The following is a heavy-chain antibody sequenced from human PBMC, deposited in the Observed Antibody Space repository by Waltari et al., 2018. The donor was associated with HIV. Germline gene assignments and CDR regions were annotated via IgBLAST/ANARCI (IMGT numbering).Heavy chain of an antibody. J-gene: IGHJ4*02. CDR3: ATGSTVRGDFDY. D-gene: IGHD4-17*01. CDR2: FDPEDGET. V-gene: IGHV1-24*01. Sequence: QVQLVQSGAEVKKPGASVKVSCKVSGYTLTEFSMPWVRQAPGKGLEWMGGFDPEDGETIYAQKFQGRVTMTEDTSTDTAYMELSSLRSEDTAVYYCATGSTVRGDFDYWGQGTLVTVSS. CDR1: GYTLTEFS.